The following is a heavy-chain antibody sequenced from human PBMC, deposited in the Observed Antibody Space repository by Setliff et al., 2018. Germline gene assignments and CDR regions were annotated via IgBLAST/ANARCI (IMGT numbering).Heavy chain of an antibody. CDR2: IKQDGSDI. V-gene: IGHV3-7*01. J-gene: IGHJ4*02. Sequence: PGGSLRLSCAASGFTFSTYWMSWVRQTPGKGLEWVANIKQDGSDIKYVDSVKGRFTISRDNARNSLYLQMNNLRAEDTAVYHCVGSGTCSYWGQGTLVTVSS. D-gene: IGHD3-10*01. CDR3: VGSGTCSY. CDR1: GFTFSTYW.